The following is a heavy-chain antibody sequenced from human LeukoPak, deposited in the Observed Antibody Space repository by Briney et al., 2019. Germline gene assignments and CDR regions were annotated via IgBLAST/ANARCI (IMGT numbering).Heavy chain of an antibody. Sequence: PSETLSLTCTVSGYSISSGYCWGWIRQPPGKGLEWIGSVYYSGSTYYNPSLRSRVTISIDTSKNQFSLKLNSVTAADTAVYYCARSSYYYAADAFDIWGQGTMVTVSS. CDR1: GYSISSGYC. CDR2: VYYSGST. J-gene: IGHJ3*02. V-gene: IGHV4-38-2*02. D-gene: IGHD3-10*01. CDR3: ARSSYYYAADAFDI.